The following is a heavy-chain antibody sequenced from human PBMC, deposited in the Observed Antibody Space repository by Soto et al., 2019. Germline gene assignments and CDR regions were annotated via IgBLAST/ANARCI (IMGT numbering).Heavy chain of an antibody. J-gene: IGHJ4*02. CDR2: IYYNGST. CDR1: GDSISSGEYY. V-gene: IGHV4-30-4*01. D-gene: IGHD6-13*01. CDR3: ARLYGSRGPFDY. Sequence: SETLSLTCTVSGDSISSGEYYGTWIHRPPRKGLEWIGYIYYNGSTYYNPSLKSRVTISVDTSKNQFSLKLSSVTAADTAVYYCARLYGSRGPFDYWGQGTLVTVSS.